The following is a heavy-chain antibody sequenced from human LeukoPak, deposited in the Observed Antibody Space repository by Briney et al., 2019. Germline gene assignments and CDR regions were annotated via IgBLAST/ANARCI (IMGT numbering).Heavy chain of an antibody. CDR3: ARHGGAAGGH. J-gene: IGHJ4*02. CDR2: IYYSGST. D-gene: IGHD6-13*01. CDR1: GGSISSSSYY. V-gene: IGHV4-39*01. Sequence: SETLSLTCTVSGGSISSSSYYWGWIRQPPGKGLEWIGSIYYSGSTYYNPSLKSRVTISVDTSKNQLSLKLTSVTAADTAVYYCARHGGAAGGHWGQGTLVTVSS.